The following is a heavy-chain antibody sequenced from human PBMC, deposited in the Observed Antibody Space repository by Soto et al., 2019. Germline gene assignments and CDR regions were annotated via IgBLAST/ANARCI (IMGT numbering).Heavy chain of an antibody. V-gene: IGHV6-1*01. CDR3: ARDRAPGYCSGGSCPLDY. CDR2: TYYRSKWYN. CDR1: GDSVSSNSAA. D-gene: IGHD2-15*01. J-gene: IGHJ4*02. Sequence: QVQLQQSGPGLVKPSQTLSLTCAISGDSVSSNSAAWNWIRQSPSRGLEWLGRTYYRSKWYNDYAVSVKSRITINPDTSKNQFSLQLNSVTPEYTAVYYCARDRAPGYCSGGSCPLDYWGQGTLVTVSS.